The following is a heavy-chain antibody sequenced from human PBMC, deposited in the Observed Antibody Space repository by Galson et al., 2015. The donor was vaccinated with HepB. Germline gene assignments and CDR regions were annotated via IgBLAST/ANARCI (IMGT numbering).Heavy chain of an antibody. D-gene: IGHD2-2*01. CDR2: IKQDGSEK. CDR1: GFTFSSYW. CDR3: VLLFVYYYGMDV. J-gene: IGHJ6*02. V-gene: IGHV3-7*03. Sequence: SLRLSCAASGFTFSSYWMSWVRQAPGKGLEWGANIKQDGSEKYYVDSVKGRFTISRDNAKNSLYLQMNSLRAEDTAVYYCVLLFVYYYGMDVWGQGTTVTVSS.